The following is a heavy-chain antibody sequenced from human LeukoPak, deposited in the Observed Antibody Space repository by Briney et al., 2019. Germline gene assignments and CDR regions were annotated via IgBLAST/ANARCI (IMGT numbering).Heavy chain of an antibody. D-gene: IGHD6-13*01. J-gene: IGHJ6*02. Sequence: PGGSLRLSCSASGFTFGSYAMHWVRQAPGKGLEYVSAISSNGGSTYYADSVKGRFTISRDDSKNTLYLQMSSLRAEDTAVYYCARDPGTHYGSSWYYGMDVWGQGTTVTVSS. CDR1: GFTFGSYA. V-gene: IGHV3-64*04. CDR2: ISSNGGST. CDR3: ARDPGTHYGSSWYYGMDV.